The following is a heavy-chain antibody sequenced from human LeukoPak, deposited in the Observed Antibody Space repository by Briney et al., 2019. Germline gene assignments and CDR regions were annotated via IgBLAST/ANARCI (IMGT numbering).Heavy chain of an antibody. CDR2: IYYNGST. CDR1: GGSISSSSYY. V-gene: IGHV4-39*01. Sequence: SETLSLTCTVSGGSISSSSYYWGWIRQPPGKGLEWIGSIYYNGSTYYNPSLKSRVTISVDTSKNQFSLKLSSVTAADTAVYYCASLPFGDVAHDYWGQGTLVTVSS. D-gene: IGHD3-10*01. CDR3: ASLPFGDVAHDY. J-gene: IGHJ4*02.